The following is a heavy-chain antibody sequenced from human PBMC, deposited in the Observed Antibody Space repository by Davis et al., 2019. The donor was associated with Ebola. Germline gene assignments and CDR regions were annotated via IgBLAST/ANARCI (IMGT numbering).Heavy chain of an antibody. CDR2: IYYSGST. V-gene: IGHV4-39*07. CDR3: ARGWTTGEIDY. CDR1: GGSISSYY. J-gene: IGHJ4*02. D-gene: IGHD4-17*01. Sequence: MPSETLSLTCTVSGGSISSYYWGWIRQPPGKGLESIGSIYYSGSTYYNPSLKSRVTISVDTSKNQFSLKLSSVTAADTAVYYCARGWTTGEIDYWGQGTLVTVSS.